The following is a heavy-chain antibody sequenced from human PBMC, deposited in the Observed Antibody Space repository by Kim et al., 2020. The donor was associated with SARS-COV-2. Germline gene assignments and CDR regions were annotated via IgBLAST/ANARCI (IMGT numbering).Heavy chain of an antibody. CDR3: ARDLGGSGWYLGYYYYYGMDV. Sequence: GGSLRLSCAASGFTFSSYAMHWVRQAPGKGLEWVAVISYDGSNKYYADSVKGRFTISRDNSKNTLYLQMNSLRAEDTAVYYCARDLGGSGWYLGYYYYYGMDVWGQGTTVTVSS. V-gene: IGHV3-30-3*01. CDR1: GFTFSSYA. CDR2: ISYDGSNK. J-gene: IGHJ6*02. D-gene: IGHD6-19*01.